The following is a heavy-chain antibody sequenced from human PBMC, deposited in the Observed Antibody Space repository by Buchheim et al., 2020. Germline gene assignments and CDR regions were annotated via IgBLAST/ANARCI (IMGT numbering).Heavy chain of an antibody. CDR3: ARVRPHYYDSSGYPLGDWYFDL. CDR2: IYYSGST. CDR1: GGSISSGGYY. D-gene: IGHD3-22*01. J-gene: IGHJ2*01. V-gene: IGHV4-31*03. Sequence: QVQLQESGPGLVKPSQTLSLICTVSGGSISSGGYYWSWIRQHPGKGLEWIGYIYYSGSTYYNPSLKSRVTISVDTSKNQFFLKLSSVTAADTAVYYCARVRPHYYDSSGYPLGDWYFDLWGRGTL.